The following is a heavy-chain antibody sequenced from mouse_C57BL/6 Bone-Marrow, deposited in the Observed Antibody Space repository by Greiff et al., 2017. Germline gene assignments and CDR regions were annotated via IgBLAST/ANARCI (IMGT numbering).Heavy chain of an antibody. CDR2: IDPENGDT. V-gene: IGHV14-4*01. Sequence: VQLQQPGAELVRPGASVKLSCTASGFNIKDDYMHWVKPRPEQGLEWIGWIDPENGDTEYASKFQGTATITADTSSNTAYLQLSSLTSEDTAVYSCTSSPFLLRADYWGQGTTLTVSS. CDR1: GFNIKDDY. D-gene: IGHD1-1*01. J-gene: IGHJ2*01. CDR3: TSSPFLLRADY.